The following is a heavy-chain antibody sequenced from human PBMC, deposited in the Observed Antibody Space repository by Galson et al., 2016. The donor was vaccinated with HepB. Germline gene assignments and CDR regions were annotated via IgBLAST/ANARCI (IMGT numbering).Heavy chain of an antibody. CDR3: ARDRYNCAY. Sequence: SLRLSCAASGFTFSGYVMAWVRLAPGKGLEWVSNIGGSDGSTYYADSVKGRFTISRDNSKNTLYLHMNSLRADDTAVYYCARDRYNCAYWGQGTLVTVSS. D-gene: IGHD5-24*01. CDR1: GFTFSGYV. J-gene: IGHJ4*02. V-gene: IGHV3-23*01. CDR2: IGGSDGST.